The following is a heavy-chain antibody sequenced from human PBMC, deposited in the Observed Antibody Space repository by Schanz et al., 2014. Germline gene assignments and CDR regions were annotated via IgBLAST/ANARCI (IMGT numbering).Heavy chain of an antibody. J-gene: IGHJ6*02. D-gene: IGHD3-9*01. V-gene: IGHV1-18*01. CDR2: ISPYNGNT. CDR3: ARVQDDILTGSEYYYGMDV. Sequence: QVLQVQSGSELKKPGTSVKVSCKASGYTFNNYTYVMIWVRQAPGQGLEWMGWISPYNGNTNYAQKLQGRVTMTADTSTSTAYMELRSLRSDDTAVYYCARVQDDILTGSEYYYGMDVWGQGTTVTVSS. CDR1: GYTFNNYTYV.